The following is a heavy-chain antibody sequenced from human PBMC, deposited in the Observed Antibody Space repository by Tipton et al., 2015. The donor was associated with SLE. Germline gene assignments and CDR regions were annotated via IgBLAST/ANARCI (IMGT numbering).Heavy chain of an antibody. CDR2: IYHSGST. Sequence: LRLSCTVSGYSISSGYYWGWIRQPPGKGLEWIGSIYHSGSTYYNPSLKSRFTISVDTSKNHFSLKLSYVTAADTAVYYCARGSGSYYHYFRLPVDYWGQGTLVTVSS. CDR1: GYSISSGYY. J-gene: IGHJ4*02. V-gene: IGHV4-38-2*02. D-gene: IGHD1-26*01. CDR3: ARGSGSYYHYFRLPVDY.